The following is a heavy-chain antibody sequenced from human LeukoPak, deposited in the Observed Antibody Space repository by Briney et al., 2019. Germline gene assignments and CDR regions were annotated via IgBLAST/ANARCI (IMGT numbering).Heavy chain of an antibody. Sequence: SGTLSLTCTVSGDSINSLDLWSWVRPPPGKGLEWIGEMYLSGTTHSNPSVKSRVTISIDKSKNQFFLNLSSETAADTAVYYCAGLVGRYSSGLYYYYFDYWGQGTLVTVSS. CDR3: AGLVGRYSSGLYYYYFDY. CDR2: MYLSGTT. D-gene: IGHD3-22*01. CDR1: GDSINSLDL. V-gene: IGHV4-4*02. J-gene: IGHJ4*02.